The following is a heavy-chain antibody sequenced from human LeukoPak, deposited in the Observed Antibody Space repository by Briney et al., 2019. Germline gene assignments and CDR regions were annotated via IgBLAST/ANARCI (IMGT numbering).Heavy chain of an antibody. CDR1: GYTFTSRG. V-gene: IGHV1-18*01. Sequence: ASVKVSCKASGYTFTSRGISWVRQAPGQGLEWMGWISAYNGNTNYAQKLRGRVTMTTDTSTSTAYMELRSLRSDDTAVYYCARVEEDIVVVVAAGDFNWFDPWGQGTLVTVSS. J-gene: IGHJ5*02. CDR3: ARVEEDIVVVVAAGDFNWFDP. D-gene: IGHD2-15*01. CDR2: ISAYNGNT.